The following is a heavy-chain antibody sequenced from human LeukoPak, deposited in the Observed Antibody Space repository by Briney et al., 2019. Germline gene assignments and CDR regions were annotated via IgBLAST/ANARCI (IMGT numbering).Heavy chain of an antibody. Sequence: ASVKVSCKASGYTFTGYYMHWVRQAPGQGLEWMGWINPNSGGTNYAQKFQGRVTMTRDTSISTAYMELSRLRSDDKAVYYCARGVFSGVWLYYYYMDVWGKGTTVTVSS. J-gene: IGHJ6*03. CDR2: INPNSGGT. D-gene: IGHD2-8*02. V-gene: IGHV1-2*02. CDR3: ARGVFSGVWLYYYYMDV. CDR1: GYTFTGYY.